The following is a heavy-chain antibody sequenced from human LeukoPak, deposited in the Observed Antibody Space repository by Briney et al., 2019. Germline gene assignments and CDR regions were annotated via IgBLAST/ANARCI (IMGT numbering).Heavy chain of an antibody. Sequence: PGGSLRLSCAASEFTFSSYTMNWVRQAPGKGLEWVSSISSSSSYIYYADSVKGRFTISRDNAKNSLYLQMNSLRAEDTAVYYCARAAMGDDAFDIWGQGTMVTVSS. CDR2: ISSSSSYI. V-gene: IGHV3-21*01. J-gene: IGHJ3*02. CDR3: ARAAMGDDAFDI. D-gene: IGHD2-21*01. CDR1: EFTFSSYT.